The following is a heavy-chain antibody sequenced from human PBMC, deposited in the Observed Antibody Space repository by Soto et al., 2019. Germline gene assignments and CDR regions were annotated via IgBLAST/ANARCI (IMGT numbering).Heavy chain of an antibody. D-gene: IGHD2-15*01. V-gene: IGHV3-9*01. CDR2: ISWDSSTI. CDR3: VQGRYPTMATPLDH. CDR1: GFTFDNCG. J-gene: IGHJ4*02. Sequence: EVQLVESGGGLVQPGRSLRLSCAASGFTFDNCGMHWVRQAPGKGLKWVAGISWDSSTIGYADSVKGRFIISRDDAKNSLYLQMDSLRGEDTALYYCVQGRYPTMATPLDHWGQGTQVIVSS.